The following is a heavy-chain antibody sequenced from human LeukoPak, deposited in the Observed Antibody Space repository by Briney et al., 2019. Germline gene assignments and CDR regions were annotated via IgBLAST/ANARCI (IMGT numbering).Heavy chain of an antibody. CDR1: GFTFSNCW. V-gene: IGHV3-7*01. D-gene: IGHD3-16*01. Sequence: QAGGSLRLSCAASGFTFSNCWMSWVRQAPGKGLEWVANIKEDGSEKYYVDVVKGRFTISRDNAKNSLYLLMNSLRVEDAAVYYCVAGGAFDIWGQGTMVTVSS. CDR2: IKEDGSEK. J-gene: IGHJ3*02. CDR3: VAGGAFDI.